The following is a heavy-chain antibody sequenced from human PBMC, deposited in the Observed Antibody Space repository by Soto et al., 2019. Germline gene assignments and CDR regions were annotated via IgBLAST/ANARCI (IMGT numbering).Heavy chain of an antibody. CDR1: GGSISSGGYS. V-gene: IGHV4-30-2*01. CDR2: IYHSGST. Sequence: LSLTCAVSGGSISSGGYSWSWIRQPPGKGLEWIGYIYHSGSTYYNPSLKSRVTISVDRSKNQFSLKLSSVTAADTAVYYCARARGDSSGYYRGRAYYYYGMDVWGQGTTVTVSS. J-gene: IGHJ6*02. D-gene: IGHD3-22*01. CDR3: ARARGDSSGYYRGRAYYYYGMDV.